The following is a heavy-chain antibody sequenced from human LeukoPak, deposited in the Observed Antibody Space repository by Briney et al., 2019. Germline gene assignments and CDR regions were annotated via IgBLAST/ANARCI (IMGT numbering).Heavy chain of an antibody. CDR3: ARDLNYYGSGSFRGFDY. D-gene: IGHD3-10*01. Sequence: SVKLCCKASGATFSSYAISWVRQAPGQGLEWMGGIIPIFGTANYAQKFQGRVTITADESTSTAYMELSSLRSEDTAVYYCARDLNYYGSGSFRGFDYWGQGTLVTVSS. CDR2: IIPIFGTA. J-gene: IGHJ4*02. V-gene: IGHV1-69*13. CDR1: GATFSSYA.